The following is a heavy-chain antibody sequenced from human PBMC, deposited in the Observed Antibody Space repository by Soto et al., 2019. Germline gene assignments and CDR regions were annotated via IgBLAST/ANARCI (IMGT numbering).Heavy chain of an antibody. J-gene: IGHJ4*02. CDR1: GFNFSSYA. D-gene: IGHD6-13*01. CDR3: AKGDFVATAGPVDY. V-gene: IGHV3-23*01. Sequence: GGSLRLSCAASGFNFSSYAMSWVRQAPGKGLEWVSAISGSGGSTYYADSVKGRFTISRDNSKNTLYLQMNSLRAEDTAVYYCAKGDFVATAGPVDYWGQGTLVTVSS. CDR2: ISGSGGST.